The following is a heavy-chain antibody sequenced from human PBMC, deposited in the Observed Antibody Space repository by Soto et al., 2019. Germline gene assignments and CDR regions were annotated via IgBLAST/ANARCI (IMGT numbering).Heavy chain of an antibody. CDR1: GFTFSSYG. Sequence: GGSLRLSCAASGFTFSSYGMHWVRQAPGKGLEWVAVIWYDGSNKYYADSVKGRFTISRDNSKNTLYLQMNSLRAEDTAVYYCARGADYSWFDPWGQGTLVTVSS. CDR3: ARGADYSWFDP. V-gene: IGHV3-33*01. CDR2: IWYDGSNK. D-gene: IGHD2-15*01. J-gene: IGHJ5*02.